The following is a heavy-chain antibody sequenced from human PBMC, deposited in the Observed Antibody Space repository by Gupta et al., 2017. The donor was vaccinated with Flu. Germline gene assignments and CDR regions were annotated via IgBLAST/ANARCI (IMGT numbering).Heavy chain of an antibody. V-gene: IGHV3-7*01. J-gene: IGHJ4*02. Sequence: EVQLVESGGGLVQPGGSLRLSCGASGFSFSTYWMSWVRQAPGKGLEWVANINRDGNEKFYVDSVEGRLTVSRDNAKTALYLQMDSLRAEDTGVYYCVRDITLPGSFYYFDLWGQGTLVTVSS. CDR3: VRDITLPGSFYYFDL. CDR1: GFSFSTYW. CDR2: INRDGNEK. D-gene: IGHD3-10*01.